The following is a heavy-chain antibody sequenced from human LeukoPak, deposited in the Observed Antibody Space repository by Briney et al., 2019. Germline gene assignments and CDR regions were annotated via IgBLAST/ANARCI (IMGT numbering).Heavy chain of an antibody. J-gene: IGHJ6*03. Sequence: SETLSLTCAVYGGYFSGYYWSWIRQPPGKGLEWIGEINHSGSTNYNPSLKSRVTMSVDTSKNQFSLKLSSVTAADTAVYYCARGAVTGITVIVGAYYMDVWGKGTSVTVSS. D-gene: IGHD3-22*01. CDR2: INHSGST. CDR1: GGYFSGYY. V-gene: IGHV4-34*01. CDR3: ARGAVTGITVIVGAYYMDV.